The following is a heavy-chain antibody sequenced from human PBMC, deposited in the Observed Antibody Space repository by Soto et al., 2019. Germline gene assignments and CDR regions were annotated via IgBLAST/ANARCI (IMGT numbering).Heavy chain of an antibody. J-gene: IGHJ4*02. Sequence: GGSLRLSCAASGFTFSSYAMSWVRQAPGKGLEWVSAISGSGGSTYYADSVKGRFTISRDNSKNTLYLQMNSLRAEDTAVYYCAKDDPWVRGNSGPHGFDYWGQGTLVTVSS. V-gene: IGHV3-23*01. CDR3: AKDDPWVRGNSGPHGFDY. CDR2: ISGSGGST. CDR1: GFTFSSYA. D-gene: IGHD3-10*01.